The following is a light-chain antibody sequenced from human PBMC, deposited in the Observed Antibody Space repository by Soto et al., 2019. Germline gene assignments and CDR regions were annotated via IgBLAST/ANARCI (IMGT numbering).Light chain of an antibody. V-gene: IGLV2-14*01. Sequence: QSVLTQPASVSGSPGQSITISCTGTSSDVGGYNYVSWYQQHPGKAPKLMIYDVSNRPSGVSNRFSGSKSGNTASLTISGIQAEDEADYYCSTYTSSSTWVFGGGTK. CDR3: STYTSSSTWV. CDR2: DVS. CDR1: SSDVGGYNY. J-gene: IGLJ3*02.